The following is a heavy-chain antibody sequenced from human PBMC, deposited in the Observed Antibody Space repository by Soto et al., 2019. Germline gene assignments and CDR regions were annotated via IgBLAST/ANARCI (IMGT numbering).Heavy chain of an antibody. J-gene: IGHJ6*02. CDR2: THNSGNT. V-gene: IGHV4-61*01. CDR1: GGSVDSGTYH. D-gene: IGHD3-3*01. CDR3: ARDYRVTGIFGVFINYAMDV. Sequence: QVHLQESGPGLVRPSETLSLTCTVSGGSVDSGTYHWTWVRQPPGKRLECIGYTHNSGNTNYNPSLKSRFTISLDKSKNQCSLRLSSVTAADSAVYQCARDYRVTGIFGVFINYAMDVWGQGTTVTVSS.